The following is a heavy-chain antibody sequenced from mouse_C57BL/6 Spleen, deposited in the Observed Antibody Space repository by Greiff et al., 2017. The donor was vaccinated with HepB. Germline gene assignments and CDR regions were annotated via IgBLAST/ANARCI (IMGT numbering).Heavy chain of an antibody. CDR3: ARGATGTTTWFAY. J-gene: IGHJ3*01. CDR2: ISDGGSYT. V-gene: IGHV5-4*01. CDR1: GFTFSSYA. Sequence: DVHLVESGGGLVKPGGSLKLSCAASGFTFSSYAMSWVRQTPEKRLEWVATISDGGSYTYYPDNVKGRFTISRDNAKNNLYLQMSHLKSEDTAMYYCARGATGTTTWFAYWGQGTLVTVSA. D-gene: IGHD4-1*01.